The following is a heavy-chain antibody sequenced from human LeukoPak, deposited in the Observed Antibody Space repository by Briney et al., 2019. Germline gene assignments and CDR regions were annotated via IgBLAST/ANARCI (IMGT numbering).Heavy chain of an antibody. CDR3: ARLIAAAGTVFDY. Sequence: RPGGSLRLSCKGSGYSFTSYWISWVRQMPGKGLEWMGRIDPSDSYTNYSPSFQGHVTISADKSISTAYLRWSSLKASDTAMYYCARLIAAAGTVFDYWGQGTLVTVSS. J-gene: IGHJ4*02. V-gene: IGHV5-10-1*01. CDR2: IDPSDSYT. D-gene: IGHD6-13*01. CDR1: GYSFTSYW.